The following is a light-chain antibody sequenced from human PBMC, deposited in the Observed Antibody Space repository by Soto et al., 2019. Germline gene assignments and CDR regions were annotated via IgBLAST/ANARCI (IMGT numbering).Light chain of an antibody. J-gene: IGKJ5*01. V-gene: IGKV3-15*01. CDR2: YAS. CDR3: QQYNNWPPIT. CDR1: QSVSNN. Sequence: EIVMTQSPATLSVSPGERATLSCRASQSVSNNLAWYQQKPGQAPRLLIYYASTRATGIPARFSGSGSGTEFTLTSSSLQSEDFALFYGQQYNNWPPITFGQGTRLEIK.